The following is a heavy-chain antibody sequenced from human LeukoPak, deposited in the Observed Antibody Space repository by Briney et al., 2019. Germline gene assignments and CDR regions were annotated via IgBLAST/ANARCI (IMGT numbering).Heavy chain of an antibody. V-gene: IGHV1-8*02. J-gene: IGHJ4*02. D-gene: IGHD5-18*01. Sequence: ASVKVSCKASGYTFTGYYMHWVRQATGQGLEWMGWMNPNSGNTGYAQKFQGRVTMTRNTSISTAYMEVSSLRSEDTAVYYCARAAAGYSYGYYFDYWGQGTLVAVSS. CDR2: MNPNSGNT. CDR3: ARAAAGYSYGYYFDY. CDR1: GYTFTGYY.